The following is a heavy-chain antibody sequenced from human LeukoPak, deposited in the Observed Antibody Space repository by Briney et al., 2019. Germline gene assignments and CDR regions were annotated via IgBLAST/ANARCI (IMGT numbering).Heavy chain of an antibody. J-gene: IGHJ4*02. CDR3: AKERTGVAGNLFDC. CDR2: IRYDGSNK. Sequence: TGGSLRLSCAASGFTFSSYGMHWVRQAPGKGLEWVAFIRYDGSNKYYADSVKGRFTTSRDNSKNTLYLQMNSLRAEDTAVYYCAKERTGVAGNLFDCWGQGTLVTVSS. V-gene: IGHV3-30*02. D-gene: IGHD6-19*01. CDR1: GFTFSSYG.